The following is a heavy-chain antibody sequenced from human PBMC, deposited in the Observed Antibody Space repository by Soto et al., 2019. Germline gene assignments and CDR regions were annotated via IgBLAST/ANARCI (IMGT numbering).Heavy chain of an antibody. D-gene: IGHD4-4*01. CDR2: ISYDGSNK. V-gene: IGHV3-30-3*01. Sequence: GGSLRLSCAASGFTFSSYARHWVRQAPGKGLEWVAVISYDGSNKYYADSVKGRFTISRDNSKNTLYLQMNSLRAEDTAVYYCARDAPVNSAGFDYWGQGTLVTVYS. J-gene: IGHJ4*02. CDR3: ARDAPVNSAGFDY. CDR1: GFTFSSYA.